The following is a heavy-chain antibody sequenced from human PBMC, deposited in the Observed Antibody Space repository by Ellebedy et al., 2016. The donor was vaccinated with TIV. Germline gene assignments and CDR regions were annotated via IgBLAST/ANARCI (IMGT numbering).Heavy chain of an antibody. J-gene: IGHJ4*02. CDR2: ISLDGSTE. Sequence: GESLKISCAAFGFSFSTYAMHWVRRAPGKGLEWVAVISLDGSTEYYGDSVKGRFTISRDNSNNTLYLQMNSRRAEDTALYYCARALIVRGVTKYYVDSWGQGTLVTVSS. CDR1: GFSFSTYA. D-gene: IGHD3-10*01. CDR3: ARALIVRGVTKYYVDS. V-gene: IGHV3-30*01.